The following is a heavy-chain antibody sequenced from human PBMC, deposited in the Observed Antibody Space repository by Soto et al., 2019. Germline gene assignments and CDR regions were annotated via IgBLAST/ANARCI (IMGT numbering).Heavy chain of an antibody. Sequence: SETLSLTCTVSGGSISSGGYYWSWIRQHPGKGLEWIGYIYYSGSTYYNPSLKSRVTISVDTSKNQFSLKLSSVTAADTAVYYCARAKESRASSIDSAVFDPWGQGTLVTVSS. V-gene: IGHV4-31*03. D-gene: IGHD6-6*01. CDR2: IYYSGST. J-gene: IGHJ5*02. CDR3: ARAKESRASSIDSAVFDP. CDR1: GGSISSGGYY.